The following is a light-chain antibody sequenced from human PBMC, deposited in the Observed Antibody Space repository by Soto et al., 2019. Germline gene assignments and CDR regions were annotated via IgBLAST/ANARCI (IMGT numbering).Light chain of an antibody. J-gene: IGLJ1*01. CDR2: EVN. CDR1: SSDVGGYNY. Sequence: QSALTQPPSASGSPGQSVAISCTGTSSDVGGYNYVSWYQQHPGKAPKLMIYEVNKRPSGVPDRFSGSKSGTSASLAISGLQPEDEADYYCAAWDDSLNALFGTGTKVTVL. V-gene: IGLV2-8*01. CDR3: AAWDDSLNAL.